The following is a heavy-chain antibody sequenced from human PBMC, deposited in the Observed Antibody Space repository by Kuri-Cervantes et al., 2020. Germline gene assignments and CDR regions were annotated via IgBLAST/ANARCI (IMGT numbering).Heavy chain of an antibody. D-gene: IGHD3-3*01. Sequence: ESLKISCAASGFTFSSYAMSWVRQAPGKGLEWIGEINHSGSTNYNPSLKSRVTISVDTSKNQFSLKLISVTAADTAVYYCARRGYYNFWSGHQEGVFDIWGQGTMVTVSS. CDR2: INHSGST. V-gene: IGHV4-34*01. CDR1: GFTFSSYA. CDR3: ARRGYYNFWSGHQEGVFDI. J-gene: IGHJ3*02.